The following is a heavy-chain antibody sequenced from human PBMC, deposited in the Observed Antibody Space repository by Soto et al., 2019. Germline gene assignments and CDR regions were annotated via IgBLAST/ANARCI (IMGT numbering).Heavy chain of an antibody. J-gene: IGHJ4*02. V-gene: IGHV1-18*01. CDR2: IIADNGNT. CDR3: AGGGKARSNAIRVDY. D-gene: IGHD2-2*02. CDR1: GYTFTSFR. Sequence: ASVKVSCKASGYTFTSFRISWVRQAPGQGLEWMGWIIADNGNTNFAQKLQGRVTMTTDTSTSTAYMELRSRRPADTAVYYCAGGGKARSNAIRVDYWGKGTLGTVSS.